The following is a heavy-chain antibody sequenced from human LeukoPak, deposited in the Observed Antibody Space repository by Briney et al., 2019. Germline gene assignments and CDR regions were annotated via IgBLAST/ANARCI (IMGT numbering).Heavy chain of an antibody. V-gene: IGHV3-66*01. CDR1: GFTFSSYA. Sequence: GGSLRLSCAASGFTFSSYAMSWVRQAPGKGLEWVSVIYSGGSTYYADSVKGRFTISRDNSKNTLYLQMNSLRAEDTAVYYCASTYGGNSGSFDYWGQGTLVAVSS. CDR2: IYSGGST. D-gene: IGHD4-23*01. CDR3: ASTYGGNSGSFDY. J-gene: IGHJ4*02.